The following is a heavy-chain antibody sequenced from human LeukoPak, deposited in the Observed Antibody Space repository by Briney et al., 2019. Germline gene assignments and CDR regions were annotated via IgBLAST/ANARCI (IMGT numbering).Heavy chain of an antibody. CDR2: IYYSGST. CDR1: SGSISSSSYY. Sequence: PSETLSLTCTVSSGSISSSSYYWGWIRQPPGKGLEWIGSIYYSGSTYYNPSLKSRVTMSVDTSKNQFSLKLSSVTAADTAVYYCARGSGYYSNFDYWGQGTLVTVSP. V-gene: IGHV4-39*01. D-gene: IGHD3-22*01. J-gene: IGHJ4*02. CDR3: ARGSGYYSNFDY.